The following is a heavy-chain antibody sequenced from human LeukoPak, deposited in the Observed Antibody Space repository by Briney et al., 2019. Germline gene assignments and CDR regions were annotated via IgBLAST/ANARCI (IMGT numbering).Heavy chain of an antibody. J-gene: IGHJ4*02. D-gene: IGHD3-10*01. Sequence: GESLKISCKGSGYSFTDYWIGWVCQMPGKGLEWVGINYPGDSDTRYSPSFQGQVTISADKSISTAYLQWDSLKASDTAMYYCAVGTFGSGSFYGPPFDFWGQGTLVTVSP. CDR1: GYSFTDYW. CDR2: NYPGDSDT. V-gene: IGHV5-51*01. CDR3: AVGTFGSGSFYGPPFDF.